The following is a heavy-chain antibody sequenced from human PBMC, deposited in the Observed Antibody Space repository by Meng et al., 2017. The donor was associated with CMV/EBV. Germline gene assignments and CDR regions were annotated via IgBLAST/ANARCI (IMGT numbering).Heavy chain of an antibody. V-gene: IGHV3-30-3*01. Sequence: GESLKISCAASGFTFSNYAMHWVRQVPGEGLESVAAISFDGSDEHHADSVKGRFTISRDNSQNTLYLQMNSLRVEDTAVYYCARDRAADIVVVAFDWFDPWGQGTLVTVSS. CDR1: GFTFSNYA. J-gene: IGHJ5*02. CDR3: ARDRAADIVVVAFDWFDP. CDR2: ISFDGSDE. D-gene: IGHD2-2*01.